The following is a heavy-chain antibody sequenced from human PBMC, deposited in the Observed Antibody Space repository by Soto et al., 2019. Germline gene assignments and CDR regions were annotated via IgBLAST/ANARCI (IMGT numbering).Heavy chain of an antibody. CDR3: ARGGSGSYYIPTLNWFDP. J-gene: IGHJ5*02. D-gene: IGHD3-10*01. Sequence: PWVSVRLSCAASGFTFSSYSMNWVRQAPGKGLEWVSSISSSSSYIYYADSVKGRFTISRDNAKNSLYLQMNSLRAEDTAVYYCARGGSGSYYIPTLNWFDPWGQGTLVTVSS. CDR1: GFTFSSYS. CDR2: ISSSSSYI. V-gene: IGHV3-21*01.